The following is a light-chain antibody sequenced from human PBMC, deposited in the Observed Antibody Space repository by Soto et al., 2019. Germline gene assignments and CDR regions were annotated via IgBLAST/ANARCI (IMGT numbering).Light chain of an antibody. CDR3: QSYDSSLSGPV. V-gene: IGLV1-40*01. J-gene: IGLJ3*02. CDR1: SSNIGAGYD. CDR2: GNI. Sequence: QSVLTQPPSVSGAPGQRVTISCTGSSSNIGAGYDVHWYQQLPGTAPKLLIYGNINRPSGVPDRFSGSKSDTSASLAITGLQAEDEADYYCQSYDSSLSGPVFGGGTKLTVL.